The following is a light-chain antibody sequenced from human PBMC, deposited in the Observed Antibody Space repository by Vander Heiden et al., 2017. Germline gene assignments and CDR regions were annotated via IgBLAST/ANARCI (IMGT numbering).Light chain of an antibody. Sequence: DIQMTQSPFTLSASVGDRVTITCRASQSISNWLAWYQQKPGKAPKLLIYKASSLQSGVPSRFSGSGSGTEFTLTISSLQPDDFATYYCQQYNSYRTFGQGTKVEIK. J-gene: IGKJ1*01. CDR1: QSISNW. CDR2: KAS. V-gene: IGKV1-5*03. CDR3: QQYNSYRT.